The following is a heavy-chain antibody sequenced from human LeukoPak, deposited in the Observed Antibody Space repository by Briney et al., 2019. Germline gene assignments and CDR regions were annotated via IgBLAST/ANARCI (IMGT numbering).Heavy chain of an antibody. CDR3: ARRGYDSSDLYAFDI. V-gene: IGHV4-61*05. J-gene: IGHJ3*02. D-gene: IGHD3-22*01. CDR1: SASISSSIYS. Sequence: SETLSLTCTVSSASISSSIYSWGWIRQPPGKGLEWIGYIYYSGSTNYNPSLKSRVTISVDTSKNQFSLKLSSVTAADTAVYYCARRGYDSSDLYAFDIWGQGTMVTVSS. CDR2: IYYSGST.